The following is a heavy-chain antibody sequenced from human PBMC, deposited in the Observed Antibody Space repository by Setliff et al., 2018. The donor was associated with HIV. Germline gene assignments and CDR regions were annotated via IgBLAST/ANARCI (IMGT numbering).Heavy chain of an antibody. J-gene: IGHJ4*02. V-gene: IGHV3-33*04. CDR1: GFTFDNYG. CDR3: AKEISGDSTGFDT. Sequence: GGSLRLSCAVSGFTFDNYGMHWVRQAPGRGLDWLAVLWFDGNNRRHAASVKGRFTISRDSSKNTLYLQLDSLRIEDTAVYYCAKEISGDSTGFDTWGRGTLVTVSS. CDR2: LWFDGNNR. D-gene: IGHD4-17*01.